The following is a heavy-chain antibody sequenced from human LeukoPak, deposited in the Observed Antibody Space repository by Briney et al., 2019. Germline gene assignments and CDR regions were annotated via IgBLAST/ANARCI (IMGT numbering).Heavy chain of an antibody. Sequence: SQTLSLTCTVSGGSISSGSYYWSWIRQPAGKGLEWIGRIYTSGSTNYNPSLKSRVTISVDTSKNQFSLKLSSVTAADTAVYYCARDSSGGRNYAFLDAFDIWGQGTMVTVSS. CDR3: ARDSSGGRNYAFLDAFDI. D-gene: IGHD4-23*01. J-gene: IGHJ3*02. V-gene: IGHV4-61*02. CDR1: GGSISSGSYY. CDR2: IYTSGST.